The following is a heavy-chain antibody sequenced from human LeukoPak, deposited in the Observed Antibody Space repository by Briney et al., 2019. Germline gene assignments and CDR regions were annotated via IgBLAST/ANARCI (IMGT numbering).Heavy chain of an antibody. D-gene: IGHD6-19*01. J-gene: IGHJ4*02. CDR3: ARVLGGYSSGWYSY. V-gene: IGHV3-74*01. CDR2: INSDGSSK. CDR1: GFTFSSYW. Sequence: GGSLRLSCAASGFTFSSYWMHWVRQAPGKGLVWVSGINSDGSSKNYADSVKGRFTISRDNAKNTLYLQMNSLRAEDTAVYYCARVLGGYSSGWYSYWGQGTLVTVSS.